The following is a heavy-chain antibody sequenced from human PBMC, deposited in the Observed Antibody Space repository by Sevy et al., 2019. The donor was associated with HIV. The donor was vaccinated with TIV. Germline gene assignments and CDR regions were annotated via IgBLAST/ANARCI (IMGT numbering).Heavy chain of an antibody. CDR1: GFTFSNFA. CDR2: ISGTGDYT. CDR3: AKKMGGGSGMAFLVDY. Sequence: GESLRLSCAASGFTFSNFAMGWVRQAPGKGLDWISVISGTGDYTYYADSVKGRFTISRDNSKNTLFLQMNSLRAEDTAIFYCAKKMGGGSGMAFLVDYWGQGTLVTVSS. J-gene: IGHJ4*02. D-gene: IGHD5-18*01. V-gene: IGHV3-23*01.